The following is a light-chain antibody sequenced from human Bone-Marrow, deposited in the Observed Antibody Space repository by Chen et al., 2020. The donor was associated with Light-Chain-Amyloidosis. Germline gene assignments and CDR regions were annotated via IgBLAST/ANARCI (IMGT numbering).Light chain of an antibody. CDR2: STS. CDR1: TGAVTSGSY. V-gene: IGLV7-43*01. CDR3: LLYYGGAQIWV. Sequence: QTVVTQVPPLTVSPVGTVTLPCSSSTGAVTSGSYPNWFQHKPGQAPMPLIYSTSYKHSWTPARFSGSLLGCNAALTLSSVQPEDEAEYYCLLYYGGAQIWVFGGGTKPTVL. J-gene: IGLJ3*02.